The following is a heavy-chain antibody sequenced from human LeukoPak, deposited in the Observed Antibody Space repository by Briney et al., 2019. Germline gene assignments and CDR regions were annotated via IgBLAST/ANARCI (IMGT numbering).Heavy chain of an antibody. J-gene: IGHJ4*02. CDR1: GFTFSSYW. D-gene: IGHD1/OR15-1a*01. CDR2: IRPDGSDE. CDR3: AREGTDY. Sequence: GGSLRLSGVVSGFTFSSYWMSWVRQAPGKGLEWVANIRPDGSDEYYVDSVKGRFTISRDNAKNSLYLQMNSLRAEDTAVYYCAREGTDYWGQGTLATVSS. V-gene: IGHV3-7*01.